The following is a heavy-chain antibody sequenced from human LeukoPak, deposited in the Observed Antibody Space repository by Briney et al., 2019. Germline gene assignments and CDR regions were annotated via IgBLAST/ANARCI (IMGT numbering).Heavy chain of an antibody. CDR1: GYTFTGYY. Sequence: GASVKVSCKASGYTFTGYYMHWVRQAPGQGLEWMGGINPNSGGTKYAQKFQGRVTMTRDTSISTAYMELSRLRSDDTAVYYCASATRWESGGFDYWGQGTLVTVSS. J-gene: IGHJ4*02. CDR2: INPNSGGT. D-gene: IGHD3-10*01. CDR3: ASATRWESGGFDY. V-gene: IGHV1-2*02.